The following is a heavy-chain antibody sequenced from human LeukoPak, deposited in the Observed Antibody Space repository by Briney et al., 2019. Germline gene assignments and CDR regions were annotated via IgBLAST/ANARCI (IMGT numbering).Heavy chain of an antibody. Sequence: SETLSLTCAVYGVSFSGYYWSWIRQPPGKGLEWIGEINHSGSTNYNPSLKSRVTISVDTSKNQFSLKLSSVTAADTAVYYCARRGIAVAGTGGDFDYWGQGTLVTVSS. J-gene: IGHJ4*02. D-gene: IGHD6-19*01. V-gene: IGHV4-34*01. CDR2: INHSGST. CDR1: GVSFSGYY. CDR3: ARRGIAVAGTGGDFDY.